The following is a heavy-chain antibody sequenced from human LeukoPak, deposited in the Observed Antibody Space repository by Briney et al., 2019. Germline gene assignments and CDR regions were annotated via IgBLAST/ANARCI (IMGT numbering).Heavy chain of an antibody. V-gene: IGHV1-2*02. CDR2: INPNNGGT. CDR3: ASDGSSSDAFDI. J-gene: IGHJ3*02. D-gene: IGHD2-2*01. CDR1: GYTFTSYY. Sequence: ASVKVSCKASGYTFTSYYMHWVRQAPGQGVEWMGWINPNNGGTNYAQKFQGRVTMTRDTSINTAYMDLSNLRTDDTAVYYCASDGSSSDAFDIWGQGTMVTVSS.